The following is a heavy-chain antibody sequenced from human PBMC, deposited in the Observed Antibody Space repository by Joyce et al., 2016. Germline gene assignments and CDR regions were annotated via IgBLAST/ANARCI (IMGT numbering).Heavy chain of an antibody. Sequence: QVQLVQSGAEVKNPGASVKVSCKASGFSFSGYYIHWVRQAPGQGLGWMGWINPDRGDTSYAQKLQGRVTMTRDTSISTVYLELGRLTSDDTALYYCAREYGGTFYFDYWGQVTLVTVSS. V-gene: IGHV1-2*02. D-gene: IGHD4-23*01. CDR3: AREYGGTFYFDY. CDR2: INPDRGDT. CDR1: GFSFSGYY. J-gene: IGHJ4*02.